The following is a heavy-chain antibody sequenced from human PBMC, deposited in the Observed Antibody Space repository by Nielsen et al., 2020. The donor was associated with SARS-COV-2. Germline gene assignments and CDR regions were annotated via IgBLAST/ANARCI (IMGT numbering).Heavy chain of an antibody. D-gene: IGHD3-16*01. CDR2: INPNSGGT. V-gene: IGHV1-2*02. J-gene: IGHJ6*02. CDR1: GYTFTGYY. CDR3: AREKGSYGPAGYGMDV. Sequence: ASVKVPCKASGYTFTGYYMHWVRQAPGQGLEWMGWINPNSGGTNYAQKFQGRVTMTRDTSISTAYMELSRLRSDDTAVYYCAREKGSYGPAGYGMDVWGQGTTVTVSS.